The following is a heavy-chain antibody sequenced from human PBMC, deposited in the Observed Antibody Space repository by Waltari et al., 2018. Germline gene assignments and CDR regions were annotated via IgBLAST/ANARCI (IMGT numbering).Heavy chain of an antibody. J-gene: IGHJ4*02. D-gene: IGHD3-10*01. CDR3: ASTPSYYYGSGLY. CDR2: IYHSGST. V-gene: IGHV4-38-2*01. Sequence: QVQLQESGPGLVKPSETLSLTCAVSGYSISSGYYWGWIRQPPGKGLEWIGSIYHSGSTYYNPSLKSRGTISVDTSKNQFSLKLSSVTAADTAVYYCASTPSYYYGSGLYWGQGTLVTVSS. CDR1: GYSISSGYY.